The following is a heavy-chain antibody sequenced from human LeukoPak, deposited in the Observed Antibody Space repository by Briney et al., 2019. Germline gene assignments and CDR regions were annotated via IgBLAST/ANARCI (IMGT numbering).Heavy chain of an antibody. J-gene: IGHJ4*01. CDR3: AKDIQGSY. Sequence: GGSLRLSCAASGFSFNSAAMTWVRQAPGKGLEGVSLVSSSGDNTYYADSVQGRFTLSRDNSKNTVYLQMNTLRSEDTAIYYCAKDIQGSYWGQGTLVTVSS. D-gene: IGHD2-21*01. CDR2: VSSSGDNT. CDR1: GFSFNSAA. V-gene: IGHV3-23*01.